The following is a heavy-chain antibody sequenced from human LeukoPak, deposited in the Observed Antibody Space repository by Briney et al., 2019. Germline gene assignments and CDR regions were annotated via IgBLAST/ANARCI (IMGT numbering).Heavy chain of an antibody. J-gene: IGHJ5*02. D-gene: IGHD3-16*02. V-gene: IGHV1-18*01. CDR3: ARQDYVWGSYRYHNWFDP. Sequence: ASVKVSCKASGYTFISYGISWVRQAPGQGLEWMGWISAYNGNTNYAQKLQGRVTMTTDTSTSTAYMELRSLRSDDTAVYYCARQDYVWGSYRYHNWFDPWGQGTLVTVSS. CDR2: ISAYNGNT. CDR1: GYTFISYG.